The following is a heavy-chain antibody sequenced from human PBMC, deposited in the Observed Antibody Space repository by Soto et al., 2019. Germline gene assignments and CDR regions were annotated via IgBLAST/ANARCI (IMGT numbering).Heavy chain of an antibody. CDR3: ARDHGAKHTPPSA. CDR1: GGSISSGGYH. D-gene: IGHD3-10*01. CDR2: IYYSGST. V-gene: IGHV4-31*03. J-gene: IGHJ5*02. Sequence: QVQLQESGPGLVKPSQTLSLTCTVSGGSISSGGYHWSWIRQHPGKGLEWIGYIYYSGSTYYNPSLKSRVTISVDTSKNQFSLKLSSVTAADTAVYYCARDHGAKHTPPSAWGQGTLVTVSS.